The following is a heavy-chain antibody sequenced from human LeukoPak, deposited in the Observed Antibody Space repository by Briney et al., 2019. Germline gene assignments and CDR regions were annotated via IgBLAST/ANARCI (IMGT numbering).Heavy chain of an antibody. D-gene: IGHD1/OR15-1a*01. CDR3: ARYSTTSRGYNWFDP. CDR1: GGSISSSNW. CDR2: IYYSGST. Sequence: SETLSLTCAVSGGSISSSNWWSWVRQPPGKGLEWIGYIYYSGSTYYNPSLKSRVTISVDTSKNQFSLKLSSVTAADTAVYYCARYSTTSRGYNWFDPWGQGTLVTVSS. J-gene: IGHJ5*02. V-gene: IGHV4-4*02.